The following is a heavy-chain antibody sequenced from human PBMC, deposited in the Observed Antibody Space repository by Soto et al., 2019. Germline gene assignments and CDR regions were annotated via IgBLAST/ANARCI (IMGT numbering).Heavy chain of an antibody. CDR1: GYSFTSQY. J-gene: IGHJ3*02. V-gene: IGHV1-46*03. D-gene: IGHD3-16*01. CDR3: ARELGPRPGGGGTEPLDI. CDR2: INPNGGST. Sequence: QVQLVQSGAEVKKPGASVKISCKASGYSFTSQYVHWVRQAPGQGLEWMGIINPNGGSTTYAQKFQGGGATARETSTRTGYMEMGRLAAGGTGVYYLARELGPRPGGGGTEPLDIWGQGTMVTVAS.